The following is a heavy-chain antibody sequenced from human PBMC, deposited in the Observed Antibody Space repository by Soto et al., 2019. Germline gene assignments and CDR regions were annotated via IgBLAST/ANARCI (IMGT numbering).Heavy chain of an antibody. CDR3: ARDLKKWVAGINV. J-gene: IGHJ6*04. CDR1: GFTLSSYW. CDR2: INPDGSEK. V-gene: IGHV3-7*01. D-gene: IGHD6-19*01. Sequence: GSLRLSCAASGFTLSSYWMNWVRQAPGKGLEWVADINPDGSEKYYVDSVKGRFTISRDNAKNPLYLQMNSLRAEDTAVYYCARDLKKWVAGINVWGKGTTVTVSS.